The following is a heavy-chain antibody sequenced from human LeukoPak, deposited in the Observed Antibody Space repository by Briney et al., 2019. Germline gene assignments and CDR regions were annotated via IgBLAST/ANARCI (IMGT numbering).Heavy chain of an antibody. CDR3: ARGRSRLLRFLEWSTPIGDY. D-gene: IGHD3-3*01. J-gene: IGHJ4*02. V-gene: IGHV1-18*01. CDR1: GYTFTSYG. Sequence: GASVKVSCKASGYTFTSYGISWVRQAPGQGLEWMGWISAYNGNTNYAQKLQGRVTMTTDTSTSTAYMELRSLRSDDTAVYYCARGRSRLLRFLEWSTPIGDYWGQGTLVTVSS. CDR2: ISAYNGNT.